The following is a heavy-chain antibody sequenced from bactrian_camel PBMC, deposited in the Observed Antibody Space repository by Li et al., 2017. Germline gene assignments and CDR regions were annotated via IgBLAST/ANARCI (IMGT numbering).Heavy chain of an antibody. V-gene: IGHV3S44*01. CDR2: IIDGDGTT. Sequence: EVQLVESGGGSVQAGGSLRLSCAASGYTYSSRRMGWFRQAPGKEREGVAIIDGDGTTSYGDSVKGRFTISKDDAKNTVYLQMNNLKPEDTAMYYCAADVGSMSGNCQPNYWGQGTQVTVS. D-gene: IGHD6*01. CDR1: GYTYSSRR. CDR3: AADVGSMSGNCQPNY. J-gene: IGHJ4*01.